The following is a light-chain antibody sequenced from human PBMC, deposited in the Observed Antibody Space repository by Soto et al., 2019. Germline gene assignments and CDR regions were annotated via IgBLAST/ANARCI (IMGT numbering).Light chain of an antibody. V-gene: IGKV1-9*01. J-gene: IGKJ1*01. CDR2: VAS. CDR1: QGISTF. Sequence: IQLTQSPSSLSASVGDRVTISCRASQGISTFLAWYQQKPGKAPKLLIYVASTLQAGVPSRFGGSGSGTDFTLTISSLQPVDFATYYCQQYSNYPRTFGQGTKVEIK. CDR3: QQYSNYPRT.